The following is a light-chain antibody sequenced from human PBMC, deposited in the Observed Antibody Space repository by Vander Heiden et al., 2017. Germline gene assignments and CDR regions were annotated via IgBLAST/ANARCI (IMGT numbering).Light chain of an antibody. Sequence: ELVLTQSPCTLSLSPGERATLSCRASQSVSSKYLAWYQQKPGQAPRLLIFGAASRATGIPDRCSGSGSGTDFTLTINRLEPEDVAVYYCQQYGDAPPLTFGGGTKVEVK. J-gene: IGKJ4*01. CDR2: GAA. V-gene: IGKV3-20*01. CDR3: QQYGDAPPLT. CDR1: QSVSSKY.